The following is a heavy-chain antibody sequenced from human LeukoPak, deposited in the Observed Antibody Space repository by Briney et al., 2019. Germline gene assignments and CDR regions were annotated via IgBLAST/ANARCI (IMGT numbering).Heavy chain of an antibody. J-gene: IGHJ6*02. CDR2: INHSGST. Sequence: SETLSLTCAVYGGSFSGYYWSWIRQPPGKGLEWIGEINHSGSTNYNPSLKSRVTISVDTSKNQFSLKLSSVTAADTAVYYCARCGSGSYYNPGRMDVWGQGTTVTVSS. D-gene: IGHD3-10*01. CDR3: ARCGSGSYYNPGRMDV. CDR1: GGSFSGYY. V-gene: IGHV4-34*01.